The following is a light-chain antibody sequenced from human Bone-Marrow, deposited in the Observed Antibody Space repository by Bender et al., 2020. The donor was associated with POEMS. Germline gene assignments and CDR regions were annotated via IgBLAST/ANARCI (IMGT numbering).Light chain of an antibody. J-gene: IGLJ1*01. Sequence: QSALTQPRSVSGSPGQSVTLSCTGTSSDVGAYNYVSWYQQHPGKAPKLRIYDVSKRPSGVPDRFSGSKSGNTASLTITGLQAEDEADYYCQSFDSSLSAYVFGTGTKVTVL. V-gene: IGLV2-11*01. CDR2: DVS. CDR3: QSFDSSLSAYV. CDR1: SSDVGAYNY.